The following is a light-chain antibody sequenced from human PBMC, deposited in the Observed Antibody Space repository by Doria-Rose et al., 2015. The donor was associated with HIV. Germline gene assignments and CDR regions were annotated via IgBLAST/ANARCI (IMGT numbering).Light chain of an antibody. V-gene: IGKV1-39*01. CDR2: AAS. CDR1: QTVSTY. J-gene: IGKJ1*01. Sequence: TQSPSSLSASIGDRVSITCRASQTVSTYLNWFQQEPGKAPKLLIYAASRLQSGIPSRFSGSGSGTDFTLTSSGLQPGDFASYYCQQTDSSPPGTFGQGTKVEMK. CDR3: QQTDSSPPGT.